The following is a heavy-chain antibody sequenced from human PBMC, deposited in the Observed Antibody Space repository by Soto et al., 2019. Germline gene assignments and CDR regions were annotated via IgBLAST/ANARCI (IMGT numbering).Heavy chain of an antibody. CDR3: ARAFSMNAFDL. J-gene: IGHJ3*01. CDR1: GFSFSSYS. CDR2: ISSTSNYI. Sequence: GGSLRLSCAASGFSFSSYSMNWVRQAPGKGLEWVSSISSTSNYIYYADSVKGRFTISRDNAENSLYLQMNSLRAEDTAVYYCARAFSMNAFDLWGQGTMVTVSS. V-gene: IGHV3-21*01.